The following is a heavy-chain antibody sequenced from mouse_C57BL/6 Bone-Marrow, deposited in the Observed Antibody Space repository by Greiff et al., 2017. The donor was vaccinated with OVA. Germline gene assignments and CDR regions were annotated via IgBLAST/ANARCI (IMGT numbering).Heavy chain of an antibody. CDR3: ARYVYGGWFAY. CDR1: GYTFTDYY. CDR2: INPYNGGT. D-gene: IGHD1-1*02. V-gene: IGHV1-19*01. Sequence: EVQLQQSGPVLVKPGASVKMSCKASGYTFTDYYMNWVKQSHGKSLEWIGVINPYNGGTSYNQKFKGKATLTVDKSSSTAYMELNSLTSEDSAVYDGARYVYGGWFAYWGQGTLVTVSA. J-gene: IGHJ3*01.